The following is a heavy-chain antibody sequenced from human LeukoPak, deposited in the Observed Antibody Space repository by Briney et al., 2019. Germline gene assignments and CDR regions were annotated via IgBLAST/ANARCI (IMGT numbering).Heavy chain of an antibody. Sequence: GGSLRLSCAASGFTFSSYWMHWVRQAPGKGLVWVSRINSDGSSTSYADSVKGRFTISRDNARNSLYLQMNSLRAEDTAVYYCARTDIMITFGGVISDAFDIWGQGTMVTVSS. CDR3: ARTDIMITFGGVISDAFDI. CDR1: GFTFSSYW. J-gene: IGHJ3*02. CDR2: INSDGSST. D-gene: IGHD3-16*01. V-gene: IGHV3-74*01.